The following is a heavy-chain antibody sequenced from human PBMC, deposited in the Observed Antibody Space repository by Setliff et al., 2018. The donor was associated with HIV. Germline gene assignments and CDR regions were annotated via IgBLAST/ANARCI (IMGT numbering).Heavy chain of an antibody. D-gene: IGHD5-18*01. V-gene: IGHV4-39*07. J-gene: IGHJ6*03. CDR3: ASEGYSDGWYNYFYYNMGV. CDR2: ISYSGTT. CDR1: SGSISTDNW. Sequence: SETLSLTCTVSSGSISTDNWWHWIRQSPGKGLEWIGSISYSGTTYYNPSLKSRVTISRDKSKNQSSLGLSSVTAADTAVYYCASEGYSDGWYNYFYYNMGVWGKGTTVTVSS.